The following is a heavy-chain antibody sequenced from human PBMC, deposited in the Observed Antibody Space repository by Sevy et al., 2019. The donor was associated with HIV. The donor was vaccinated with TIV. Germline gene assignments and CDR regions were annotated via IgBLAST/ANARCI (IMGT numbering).Heavy chain of an antibody. D-gene: IGHD2-21*01. J-gene: IGHJ4*02. Sequence: GGSLRLSCAASGFTVSRNYMSWVRQAPGKGLEWVSVIYSDGKTFYADSVQDRFTISRDNSKNTLYLQMNSLRAEDTAVYYCSLWSSSCTLFDYWGQGTLVTVSS. V-gene: IGHV3-66*01. CDR3: SLWSSSCTLFDY. CDR2: IYSDGKT. CDR1: GFTVSRNY.